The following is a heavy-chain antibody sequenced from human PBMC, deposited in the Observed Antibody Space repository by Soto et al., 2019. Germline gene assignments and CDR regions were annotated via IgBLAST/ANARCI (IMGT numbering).Heavy chain of an antibody. V-gene: IGHV3-23*01. J-gene: IGHJ4*02. Sequence: GGSLRLSCAASGFTFSSYAMSWVRQAPGKGLEWVSIITSDGRTYYADSVKGRFTISRDNSKNTVYLQMNSLRAEDTAVYYCAKDYSTVTTDPLSVVLFDYWGQGALVTVS. CDR3: AKDYSTVTTDPLSVVLFDY. D-gene: IGHD4-17*01. CDR2: ITSDGRT. CDR1: GFTFSSYA.